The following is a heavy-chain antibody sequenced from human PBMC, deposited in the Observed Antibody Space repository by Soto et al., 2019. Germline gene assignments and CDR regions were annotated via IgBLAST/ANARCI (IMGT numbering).Heavy chain of an antibody. Sequence: QVHLVQSGAEVKKPGSSVKVSCKYSGGTFRTESINWVRQAPGQGLEWMGGILPFFGTADYAPRFQGRVTIIADGGTATAYMELSTLTSQDTAVYCCARGHEYGGNSDDFDVWGQGTMVTVSS. V-gene: IGHV1-69*13. D-gene: IGHD4-17*01. J-gene: IGHJ3*01. CDR2: ILPFFGTA. CDR1: GGTFRTES. CDR3: ARGHEYGGNSDDFDV.